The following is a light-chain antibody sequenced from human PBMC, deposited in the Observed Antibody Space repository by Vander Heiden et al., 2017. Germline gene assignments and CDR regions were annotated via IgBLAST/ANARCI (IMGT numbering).Light chain of an antibody. V-gene: IGKV3-11*01. CDR3: QQRSNWPPYT. CDR1: QSVSSY. Sequence: EIVLTQSPATLSLPPGERATLPCRASQSVSSYLAWYQQKPGQAPRLLIYDASNRATGIPARFSGSGSGTDFTLTISSLEPEDFAVYYCQQRSNWPPYTFGQGTKLEIK. CDR2: DAS. J-gene: IGKJ2*01.